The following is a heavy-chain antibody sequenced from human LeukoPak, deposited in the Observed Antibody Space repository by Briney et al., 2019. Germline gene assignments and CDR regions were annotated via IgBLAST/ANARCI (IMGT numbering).Heavy chain of an antibody. CDR3: ARASSDDTAMATPFAY. D-gene: IGHD5-18*01. Sequence: GASVKVSCKASGGTFSNYAINWVRQAPGQGLEWMGGITPIFGTANYIQKFQGRVTITADQSTSTAYMELSRLRSEDTAIYYCARASSDDTAMATPFAYWGQGTLVIVSS. CDR1: GGTFSNYA. V-gene: IGHV1-69*13. CDR2: ITPIFGTA. J-gene: IGHJ4*02.